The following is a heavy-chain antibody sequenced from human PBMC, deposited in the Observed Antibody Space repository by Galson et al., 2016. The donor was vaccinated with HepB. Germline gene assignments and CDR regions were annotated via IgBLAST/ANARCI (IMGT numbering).Heavy chain of an antibody. Sequence: LSLTCDVSDESIMTHYWSWIRQSPGKGLEWLGYTHSSGNSKYNPSLTSRVTMSLDTSKSRFSLRLRSVTAADTAVYFCARGTRFSYKWSFDSWGQGTLVTVSS. D-gene: IGHD1-20*01. J-gene: IGHJ4*02. CDR2: THSSGNS. CDR3: ARGTRFSYKWSFDS. V-gene: IGHV4-59*11. CDR1: DESIMTHY.